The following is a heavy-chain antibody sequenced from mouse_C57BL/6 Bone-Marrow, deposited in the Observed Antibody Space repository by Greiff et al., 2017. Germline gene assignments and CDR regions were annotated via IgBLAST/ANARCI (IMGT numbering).Heavy chain of an antibody. J-gene: IGHJ4*01. CDR2: IDPSDSYT. D-gene: IGHD1-1*01. V-gene: IGHV1-69*01. Sequence: VQLQQPGAELVMPGASVKLSCKASGYTFTSYYMHWVKQRPGQGLEWIGEIDPSDSYTNSNQKFKGKSTLTVDKSSSTAYMQLSSLTAEDSAVYDCARSDYYGSSYEDAMDYWGQGTSVTVSS. CDR1: GYTFTSYY. CDR3: ARSDYYGSSYEDAMDY.